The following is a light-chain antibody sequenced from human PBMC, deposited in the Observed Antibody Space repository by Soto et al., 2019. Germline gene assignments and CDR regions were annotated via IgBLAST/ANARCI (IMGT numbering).Light chain of an antibody. Sequence: DIQMTQSPSTLSASVVDRVTITCRASQSISNWLAWHQQKPGKVPELLIYATSRLQSGVPSRFSGSRSGTDFTLTISCLQSEDFATYYCQQYYSYPRTFGQGPRWIS. J-gene: IGKJ1*01. CDR1: QSISNW. V-gene: IGKV1-5*01. CDR3: QQYYSYPRT. CDR2: ATS.